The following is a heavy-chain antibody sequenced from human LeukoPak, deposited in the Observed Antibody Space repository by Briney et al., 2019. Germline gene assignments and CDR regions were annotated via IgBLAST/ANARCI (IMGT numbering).Heavy chain of an antibody. CDR3: AREGYSSGWYWFDP. J-gene: IGHJ5*02. D-gene: IGHD6-19*01. CDR2: IYTSGST. V-gene: IGHV4-4*07. CDR1: GGSLSSYY. Sequence: SETLSLTCTVSGGSLSSYYWSWIRQPAGKGLEWIGRIYTSGSTNYNPSLKSRVTMSVDTSKNQFSLKLSSVTAADTAVYYCAREGYSSGWYWFDPWGQGTLVTVSS.